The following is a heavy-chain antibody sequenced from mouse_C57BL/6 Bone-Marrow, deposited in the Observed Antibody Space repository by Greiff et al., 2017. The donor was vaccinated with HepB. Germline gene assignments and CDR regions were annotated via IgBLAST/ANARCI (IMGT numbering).Heavy chain of an antibody. CDR1: GFTFSSYA. V-gene: IGHV5-4*03. J-gene: IGHJ1*03. Sequence: EVKVEESGGGLVKPGGSLKLSCAASGFTFSSYAMSWVRQTPEKRLEWVATISDGGSYTYYPDNVKGRFTISRDNAKNNLYLQMSHLKSEDTAMYYCARGDYYGSSPYWYFDVWGTGTTVTVSS. D-gene: IGHD1-1*01. CDR3: ARGDYYGSSPYWYFDV. CDR2: ISDGGSYT.